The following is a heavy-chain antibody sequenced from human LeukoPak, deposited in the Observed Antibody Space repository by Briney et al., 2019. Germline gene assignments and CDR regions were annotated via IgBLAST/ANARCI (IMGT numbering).Heavy chain of an antibody. Sequence: GGSLRLSCAASGFTVSSNYMNWVRQAPGTGLEWVSVIYSSGSTYYADSVKGRFTISRDNSKNTLYLQMNSLRAEDTAVYYCAREAVTRNYFDYWGQGTLVTVSS. D-gene: IGHD4-17*01. J-gene: IGHJ4*02. CDR3: AREAVTRNYFDY. CDR1: GFTVSSNY. CDR2: IYSSGST. V-gene: IGHV3-53*01.